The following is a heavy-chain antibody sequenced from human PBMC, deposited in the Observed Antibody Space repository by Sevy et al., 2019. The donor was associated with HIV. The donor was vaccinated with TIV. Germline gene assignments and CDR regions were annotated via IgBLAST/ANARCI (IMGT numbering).Heavy chain of an antibody. V-gene: IGHV3-30*18. J-gene: IGHJ4*02. CDR3: AKGLIGEGGDYDDRSGFYYFFDS. CDR1: EFIFSTNA. Sequence: GGPRKPSFQASEFIFSTNACNGSAKSPAKGLNWWPVISSDAINKSNAASVKGRFTISRDNSKTTLYLQMNSLRPEDTAVYYCAKGLIGEGGDYDDRSGFYYFFDSWGQGTLVTVSS. CDR2: ISSDAINK. D-gene: IGHD3-22*01.